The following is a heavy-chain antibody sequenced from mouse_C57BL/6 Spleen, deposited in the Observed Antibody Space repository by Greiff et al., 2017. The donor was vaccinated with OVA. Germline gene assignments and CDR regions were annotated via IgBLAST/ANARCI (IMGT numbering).Heavy chain of an antibody. D-gene: IGHD1-1*01. V-gene: IGHV1-26*01. CDR1: GYTFTDYY. J-gene: IGHJ1*03. CDR3: ASHYYGSTGYFDV. Sequence: EVQLQQSGPELVKPGASVKISCKASGYTFTDYYMNWVKQSHGKSLEWIGDINPNNGGTSYNQKFKGKATLTVDKSSSTAYMELRSLTSEDSAVYYCASHYYGSTGYFDVCGTGTTVTVSS. CDR2: INPNNGGT.